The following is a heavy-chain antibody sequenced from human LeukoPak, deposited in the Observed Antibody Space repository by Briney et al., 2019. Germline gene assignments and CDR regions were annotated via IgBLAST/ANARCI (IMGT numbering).Heavy chain of an antibody. Sequence: SETLSLTCTVSGGSISSYYWSWIRQPAGKGLEWIGRIYFSGSTNYNPSLKSRVTISVDTSKNQSSLKLSSVTAADTAVYYCARVLNSPYYDSSGYYSYYYYYMDVWGKGTTVTVSS. CDR2: IYFSGST. J-gene: IGHJ6*03. V-gene: IGHV4-4*07. CDR1: GGSISSYY. CDR3: ARVLNSPYYDSSGYYSYYYYYMDV. D-gene: IGHD3-22*01.